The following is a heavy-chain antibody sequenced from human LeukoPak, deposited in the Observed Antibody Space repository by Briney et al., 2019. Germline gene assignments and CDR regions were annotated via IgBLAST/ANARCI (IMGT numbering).Heavy chain of an antibody. V-gene: IGHV3-23*01. CDR2: ISTNGGST. D-gene: IGHD1-26*01. Sequence: GGSLRLSCAASGFTFSSYAMSWVRQAPGKGLEWVSGISTNGGSTSYADSVKGRFTISRDNPRNTLYLQMNSLRAEDTAVYYCARDSGEGGTFNYWGQGTLVSVSS. CDR3: ARDSGEGGTFNY. CDR1: GFTFSSYA. J-gene: IGHJ4*02.